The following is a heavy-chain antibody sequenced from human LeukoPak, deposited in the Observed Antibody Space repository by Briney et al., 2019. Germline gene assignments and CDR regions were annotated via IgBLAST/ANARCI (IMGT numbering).Heavy chain of an antibody. V-gene: IGHV3-7*01. D-gene: IGHD6-13*01. CDR1: GFTFSNYW. CDR2: INPDGSVG. Sequence: GGSLRLSWAASGFTFSNYWMTWARQAPGKGMEGVANINPDGSVGYYVDSVRGRFIISRDNGGNSLYLQMNSLRVEDTAVYYCTQNLVAAAGDHWGQGTLLIVSS. CDR3: TQNLVAAAGDH. J-gene: IGHJ4*02.